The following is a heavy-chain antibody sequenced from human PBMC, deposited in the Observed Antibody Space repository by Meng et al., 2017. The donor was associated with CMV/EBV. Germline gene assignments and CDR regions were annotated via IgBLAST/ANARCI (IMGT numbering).Heavy chain of an antibody. D-gene: IGHD3-22*01. CDR2: INSDGSST. CDR1: GFTFSSYW. V-gene: IGHV3-74*01. Sequence: GGSLRLSCAASGFTFSSYWMHWVRQAPGKGLVWVSRINSDGSSTSYADSVKGRFTISRDNAKNSLYLQMNSLRAEDTAVYYCARGRYYDSSGYYDYWGQGTLVTVSS. J-gene: IGHJ4*02. CDR3: ARGRYYDSSGYYDY.